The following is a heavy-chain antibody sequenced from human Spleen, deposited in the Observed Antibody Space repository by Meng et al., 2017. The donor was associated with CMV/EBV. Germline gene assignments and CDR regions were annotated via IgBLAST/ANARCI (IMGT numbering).Heavy chain of an antibody. Sequence: GGSLRLSCAASGFTVSSNYMSWVRQAPGKGLEWVANIKQDGSETYYVDSVKGRFTISRDNAKKSLYLQMNSLRAEDTAVYYCARESRGYCSTTSCYRFQGYYGMDVWGQGTTVTVSS. CDR3: ARESRGYCSTTSCYRFQGYYGMDV. D-gene: IGHD2-2*02. J-gene: IGHJ6*02. CDR2: IKQDGSET. CDR1: GFTVSSNY. V-gene: IGHV3-7*01.